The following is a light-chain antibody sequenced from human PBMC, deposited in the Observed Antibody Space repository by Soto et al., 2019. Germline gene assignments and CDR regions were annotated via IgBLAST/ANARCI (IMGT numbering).Light chain of an antibody. J-gene: IGKJ2*01. Sequence: EIVMTQSPATLSVSPGGRATLSCRASQSVSSNLAWYQQKPGQAPRLLIYGASTRATGIPARFGGSGSGTDFSLTISRLEPEDFAVYYCHQYDNAPQTYGQGTKVDI. CDR1: QSVSSN. V-gene: IGKV3-15*01. CDR3: HQYDNAPQT. CDR2: GAS.